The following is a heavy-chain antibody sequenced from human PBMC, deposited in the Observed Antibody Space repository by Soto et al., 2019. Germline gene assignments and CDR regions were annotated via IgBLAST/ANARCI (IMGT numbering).Heavy chain of an antibody. J-gene: IGHJ4*02. V-gene: IGHV3-64D*06. CDR1: GFTFSSYA. Sequence: GGSLRLSCSASGFTFSSYAMHWVRQAPGKGLEYVSAISSNGGSTYYADSVKGRFTISRDNSKNTLYLQMSSLRAEDTAVHYCVKAQYYYDSSGYYPEHFDYWGQGTLVTVSS. CDR2: ISSNGGST. CDR3: VKAQYYYDSSGYYPEHFDY. D-gene: IGHD3-22*01.